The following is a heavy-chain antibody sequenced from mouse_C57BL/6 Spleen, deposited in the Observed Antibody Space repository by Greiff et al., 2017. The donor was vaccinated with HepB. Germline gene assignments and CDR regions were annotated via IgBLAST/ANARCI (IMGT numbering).Heavy chain of an antibody. V-gene: IGHV1-82*01. D-gene: IGHD4-1*01. CDR3: ARLGRGGDY. CDR1: GYAFSSSW. J-gene: IGHJ4*01. CDR2: IYPGDGDT. Sequence: VQLQQSGPELVKPGASAKISCKASGYAFSSSWMNWVKQRPGKGLEWIGRIYPGDGDTNYNGKFKGKATLTADKSSSTAYMQLSSLTSEDSAVYFCARLGRGGDYWGQGTSVTVSS.